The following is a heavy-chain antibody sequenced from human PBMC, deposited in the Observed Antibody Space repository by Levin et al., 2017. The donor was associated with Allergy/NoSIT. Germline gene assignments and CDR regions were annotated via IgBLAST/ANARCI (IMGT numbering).Heavy chain of an antibody. V-gene: IGHV4-34*01. CDR2: INQSGST. D-gene: IGHD3-10*01. CDR3: ARNFYGSGTSVLKGRKGPDY. CDR1: GGSFSGYY. J-gene: IGHJ4*02. Sequence: SETLSLTCAVYGGSFSGYYWSWIRQPPGKGLEWIGEINQSGSTNYNPSLKSRVTISLDTSKNQFSLKLTSVTAADTAVYYCARNFYGSGTSVLKGRKGPDYWGQGTLVTVSS.